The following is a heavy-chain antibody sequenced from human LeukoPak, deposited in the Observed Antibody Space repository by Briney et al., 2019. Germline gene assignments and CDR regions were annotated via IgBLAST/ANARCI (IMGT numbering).Heavy chain of an antibody. CDR1: GYTFTSYG. CDR2: ISAYNGNT. J-gene: IGHJ4*02. CDR3: ARGRGGRHYYDSSGYPV. D-gene: IGHD3-22*01. Sequence: ASVKVSCTASGYTFTSYGISWVRQAPGQGLEWMGWISAYNGNTNYAQKLQGRVTMPTDTSTSTAYMELSSLRSDAPGVYYCARGRGGRHYYDSSGYPVWGQGTLVTVSS. V-gene: IGHV1-18*01.